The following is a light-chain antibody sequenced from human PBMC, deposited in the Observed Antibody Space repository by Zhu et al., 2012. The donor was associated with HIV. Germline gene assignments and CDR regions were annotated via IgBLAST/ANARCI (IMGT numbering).Light chain of an antibody. Sequence: EIVLTQYPGTLSLSPGDKTILSCKASQSVGSLAWYQQKPGQAPSLVIYGVSNRATGIADRFSGSGSGTDFTLTIRRLEPEDFAVYYCQQYGDSITFGPGTRVDFK. V-gene: IGKV3-20*01. CDR1: QSVGS. CDR3: QQYGDSIT. J-gene: IGKJ3*01. CDR2: GVS.